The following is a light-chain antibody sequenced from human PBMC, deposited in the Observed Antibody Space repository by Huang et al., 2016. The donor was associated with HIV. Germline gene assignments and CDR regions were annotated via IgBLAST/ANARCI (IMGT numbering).Light chain of an antibody. J-gene: IGKJ3*01. CDR3: QQYNTFT. Sequence: DIQMTQSPSTLSAAIGDRVTITCRARQSVSTRLAWYQQKPGKAPRLLIQEASSLESGVPSRFSGSGSGTEFTLTISSLQPDDSATYSCQQYNTFTFGPGTKVDI. V-gene: IGKV1-5*03. CDR2: EAS. CDR1: QSVSTR.